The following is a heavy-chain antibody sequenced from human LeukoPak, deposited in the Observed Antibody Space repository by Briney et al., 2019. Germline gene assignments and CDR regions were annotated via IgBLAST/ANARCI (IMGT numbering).Heavy chain of an antibody. CDR1: GFPFSSYG. J-gene: IGHJ4*02. CDR2: IWYDGSTK. Sequence: GGSLRLSCAASGFPFSSYGIHWVRQAPGKGLEWVAVIWYDGSTKYYADSVKGRFTISRDNSKNTLYLQMNSLRAEDTAVYFCARSQSSSLIDYWGLGTLVTVSS. V-gene: IGHV3-33*01. D-gene: IGHD6-13*01. CDR3: ARSQSSSLIDY.